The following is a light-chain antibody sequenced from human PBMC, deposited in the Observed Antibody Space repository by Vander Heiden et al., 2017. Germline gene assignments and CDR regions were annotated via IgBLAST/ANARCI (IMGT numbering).Light chain of an antibody. Sequence: QSALTQPASVSGSPGQSLTISCTGTSSDVGGYNHVSWYHQHPAKAPIVFVYEVSNRPSGVSNRCSGSKSGTTASLTISGLQDEDEAYYYCSSYTSSSTLVFGGGTKLTVL. J-gene: IGLJ3*02. V-gene: IGLV2-14*01. CDR3: SSYTSSSTLV. CDR1: SSDVGGYNH. CDR2: EVS.